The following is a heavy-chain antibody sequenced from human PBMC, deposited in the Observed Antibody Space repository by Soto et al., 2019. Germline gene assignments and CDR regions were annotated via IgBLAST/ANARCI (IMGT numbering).Heavy chain of an antibody. CDR2: INGRGNYI. J-gene: IGHJ4*02. D-gene: IGHD1-26*01. V-gene: IGHV3-21*01. Sequence: EVQVVESGGDLVKPGGSLRLSCASSGFTFSTYTMNWVRQAPGKGLEWVSSINGRGNYIYYAESVKGRFTISRDNAKNSLYLQMDSLRAEDTALYYCVREDGKVGTNSAFDYWGLGALVTVSS. CDR3: VREDGKVGTNSAFDY. CDR1: GFTFSTYT.